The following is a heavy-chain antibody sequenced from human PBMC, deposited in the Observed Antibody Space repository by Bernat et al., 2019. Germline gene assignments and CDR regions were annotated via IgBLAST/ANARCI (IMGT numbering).Heavy chain of an antibody. CDR1: GFTFSNAW. Sequence: EVQLVESGGGLVKPGGSLRLSCAASGFTFSNAWMNWVRQAPGKGLEWVGRIKSKTDGGTSDYAAPVKGRFTISRDDSKNTLYLQMNSLKTEDTAVYYCTTQEAIGYCSGGSCYNLDYWGQGTLVTVSS. CDR3: TTQEAIGYCSGGSCYNLDY. CDR2: IKSKTDGGTS. V-gene: IGHV3-15*07. J-gene: IGHJ4*02. D-gene: IGHD2-15*01.